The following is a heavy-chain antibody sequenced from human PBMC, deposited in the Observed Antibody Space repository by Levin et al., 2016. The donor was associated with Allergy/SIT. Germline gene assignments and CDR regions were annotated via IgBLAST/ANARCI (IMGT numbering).Heavy chain of an antibody. CDR1: GFTFRSYA. CDR2: ISGSGGTT. V-gene: IGHV3-23*01. J-gene: IGHJ4*02. Sequence: GESLKISCAASGFTFRSYAMSWVRQAPGKGLEWVSAISGSGGTTYYADSVKGRFTISRDSSKNTLYLQMNSLRAEDTAMYYCAREIAAFDYWGQGTLVTVSS. CDR3: AREIAAFDY.